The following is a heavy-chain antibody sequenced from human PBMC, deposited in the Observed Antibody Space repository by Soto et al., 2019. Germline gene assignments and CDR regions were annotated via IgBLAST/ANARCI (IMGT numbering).Heavy chain of an antibody. Sequence: PGGSLRLSCAASEFTFSNYAMSWVRQAPGKGLEWVSAISYGGGTTYYADSEKGRFTISRDNSKNKLYLQMNSLRAEDTAVYYFAKNPGYYYDSTGYHFDYWGQGTLVTVSS. CDR1: EFTFSNYA. CDR3: AKNPGYYYDSTGYHFDY. V-gene: IGHV3-23*01. D-gene: IGHD3-22*01. J-gene: IGHJ4*02. CDR2: ISYGGGTT.